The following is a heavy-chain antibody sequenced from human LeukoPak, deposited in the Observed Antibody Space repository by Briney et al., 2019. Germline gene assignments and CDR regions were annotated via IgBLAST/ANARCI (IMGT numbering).Heavy chain of an antibody. CDR1: GLTFSSYA. CDR2: ISYDGSNK. D-gene: IGHD6-13*01. J-gene: IGHJ5*02. Sequence: GGSLRLSCAASGLTFSSYAMHWVRQAPGKGLEWVAVISYDGSNKYYADSVKGRFTISRDNSKNTLYLQMNSLRAEDTAVYYCARDSSSWNWFDPWGQGTLVTVSS. CDR3: ARDSSSWNWFDP. V-gene: IGHV3-30-3*01.